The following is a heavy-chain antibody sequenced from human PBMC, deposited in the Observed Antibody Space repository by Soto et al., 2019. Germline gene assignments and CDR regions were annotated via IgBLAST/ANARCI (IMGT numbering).Heavy chain of an antibody. CDR1: GDSISDFY. CDR2: IYYSGVT. Sequence: PSETLSLTCNVSGDSISDFYCSWIRQSPGKGLEFIGYIYYSGVTYYNPSLQSRVTFSMDTSKSQFSLQLKSVTAADTAIYYCAALGRYVNCIENWGQGTLVTVSS. D-gene: IGHD1-26*01. CDR3: AALGRYVNCIEN. J-gene: IGHJ4*02. V-gene: IGHV4-59*01.